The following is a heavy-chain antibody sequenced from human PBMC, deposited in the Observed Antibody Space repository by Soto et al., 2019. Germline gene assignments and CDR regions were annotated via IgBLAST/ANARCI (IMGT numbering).Heavy chain of an antibody. CDR2: ISAXNGKT. CDR3: ARDSRDGPGY. CDR1: GCTFTRYG. D-gene: IGHD2-2*01. J-gene: IGHJ4*02. Sequence: XSVKVSCKASGCTFTRYGISWVRQAPGQGLEWMGWISAXNGKTNYAQKLXXRVTMTTXXSTRTASMGLRRLRSEETAVYYCARDSRDGPGYWGQGTLVT. V-gene: IGHV1-18*01.